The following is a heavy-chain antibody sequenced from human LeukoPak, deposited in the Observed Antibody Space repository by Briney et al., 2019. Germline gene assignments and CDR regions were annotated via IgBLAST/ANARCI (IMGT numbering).Heavy chain of an antibody. CDR1: GGSISSGGYY. Sequence: PSETLSLTCTVSGGSISSGGYYWSWIRQHPGKGLEWIGYIYYSGSTYYNPSLKSRVTISVDTSKNQFSLKLSSVTAADTAVYYCARSVRGLRLGELSLFDYWGQGTLVTVSS. V-gene: IGHV4-31*03. CDR2: IYYSGST. CDR3: ARSVRGLRLGELSLFDY. D-gene: IGHD3-16*02. J-gene: IGHJ4*02.